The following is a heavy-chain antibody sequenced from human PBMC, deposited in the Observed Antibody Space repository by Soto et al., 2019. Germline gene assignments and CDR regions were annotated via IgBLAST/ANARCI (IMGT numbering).Heavy chain of an antibody. J-gene: IGHJ4*02. V-gene: IGHV3-74*01. CDR3: VRADFGRGMAY. Sequence: GRSLRLSCAASGFTFSSYCMHWVRQTPEKGLVWVSHIDGDGSSTTYADSVKGRFTISRDNAKNTLYLQMNSLRAEDTAVYYCVRADFGRGMAYWGLGTLVPVSS. CDR1: GFTFSSYC. CDR2: IDGDGSST. D-gene: IGHD3-10*02.